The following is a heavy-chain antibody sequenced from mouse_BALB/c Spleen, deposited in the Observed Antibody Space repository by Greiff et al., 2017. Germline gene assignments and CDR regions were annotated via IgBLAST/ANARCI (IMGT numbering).Heavy chain of an antibody. CDR3: ARHGNYEDAMDY. Sequence: EVQLVESGGGLVQPGGSLKLSCAASGFTFSSYTMSWVRQTPEKRLEWVAYISNGGGSTYYPDTVKGRFTISRDNAKNTLYLQMSSLKSEDTAMYYCARHGNYEDAMDYWGQGTSVTVSS. CDR1: GFTFSSYT. V-gene: IGHV5-12-2*01. CDR2: ISNGGGST. D-gene: IGHD2-1*01. J-gene: IGHJ4*01.